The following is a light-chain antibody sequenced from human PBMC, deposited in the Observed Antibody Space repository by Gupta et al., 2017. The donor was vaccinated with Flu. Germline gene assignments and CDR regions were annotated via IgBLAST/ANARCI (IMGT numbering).Light chain of an antibody. CDR3: RQHNSYPQFT. CDR2: AAS. Sequence: SSLFASVGDRVTITCRASQGIRNDLGWYQQKPGKAPKRLIYAASSWQSGVTSRFSGSGCGTELTLTISSRQPEDFAAYYCRQHNSYPQFTFGGGTKVEIK. V-gene: IGKV1-17*01. J-gene: IGKJ4*01. CDR1: QGIRND.